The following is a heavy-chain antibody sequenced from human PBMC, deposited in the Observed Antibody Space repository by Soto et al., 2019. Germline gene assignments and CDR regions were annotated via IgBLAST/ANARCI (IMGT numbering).Heavy chain of an antibody. CDR3: ARDLIVWLGDYFYHYGMDV. J-gene: IGHJ6*02. CDR1: GFTVSSNH. D-gene: IGHD6-19*01. V-gene: IGHV3-53*02. CDR2: IYSGGST. Sequence: EVQLVETGGGLIQPGGSLRLSCAASGFTVSSNHMSWVRQAPGKGLEWVSVIYSGGSTYYADSVKGRFTISRDNSKNTLYLQMNSLRAEDTAVYYCARDLIVWLGDYFYHYGMDVWGQGTTVTVSS.